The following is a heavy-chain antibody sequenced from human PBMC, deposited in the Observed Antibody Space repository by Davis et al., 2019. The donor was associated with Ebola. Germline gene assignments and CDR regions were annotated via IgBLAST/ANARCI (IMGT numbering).Heavy chain of an antibody. Sequence: AASVKVSCKASGGTFSSYAISWVRQAPGQGLEWMGWISAYNGNTNYAQKLQGRVTMTTDTSASTAYMELSSLRSEDTAVYYCAREEMATTLRYWGQGTLVTVSS. CDR2: ISAYNGNT. V-gene: IGHV1-18*01. J-gene: IGHJ4*02. CDR3: AREEMATTLRY. D-gene: IGHD5-24*01. CDR1: GGTFSSYA.